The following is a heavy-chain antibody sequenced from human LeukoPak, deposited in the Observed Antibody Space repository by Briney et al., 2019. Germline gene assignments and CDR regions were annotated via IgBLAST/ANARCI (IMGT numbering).Heavy chain of an antibody. CDR1: GGSFSGYY. CDR2: INHSGST. J-gene: IGHJ5*02. CDR3: ARGPPASSSWFDP. D-gene: IGHD6-13*01. Sequence: PSETLSLTCAVYGGSFSGYYWSWIRQPPGKGLEWIGEINHSGSTNYNPSLKSRVTISVDTSKNQFSLKLSSVTAADTAVYYCARGPPASSSWFDPWGQGTLVTVSS. V-gene: IGHV4-34*01.